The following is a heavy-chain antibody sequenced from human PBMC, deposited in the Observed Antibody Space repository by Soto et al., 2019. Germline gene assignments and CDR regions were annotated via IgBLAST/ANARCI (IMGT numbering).Heavy chain of an antibody. V-gene: IGHV4-31*03. J-gene: IGHJ6*02. Sequence: TLSPTCTVSGGSVNSGGYHWICIRQRPGKGLEWIGDIYYSGSTYYNPSLKSRVTISIDTSTNHFSLHLSALTAADTAVYYCARAPIPNWNYYGMDVWGQGTTVTVS. CDR3: ARAPIPNWNYYGMDV. CDR1: GGSVNSGGYH. D-gene: IGHD1-1*01. CDR2: IYYSGST.